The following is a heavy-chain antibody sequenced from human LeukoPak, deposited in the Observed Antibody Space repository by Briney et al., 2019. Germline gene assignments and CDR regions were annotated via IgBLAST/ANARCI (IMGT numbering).Heavy chain of an antibody. V-gene: IGHV4-39*01. CDR3: ARRRSIAARPGADP. J-gene: IGHJ5*02. D-gene: IGHD6-6*01. CDR1: GDSISSNTYY. CDR2: IYYSGRT. Sequence: SETLSLTCTVSGDSISSNTYYWGWIRQPPGKGLEWIGSIYYSGRTYYNPSLESRVTISVDTSKNQFSLKLSSVTAADTAVYYCARRRSIAARPGADPWGQGTLVTVSS.